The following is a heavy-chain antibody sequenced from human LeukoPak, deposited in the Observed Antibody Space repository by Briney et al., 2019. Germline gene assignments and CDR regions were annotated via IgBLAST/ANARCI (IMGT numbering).Heavy chain of an antibody. D-gene: IGHD6-19*01. CDR2: ISSSGSTI. CDR1: GFTFSDYY. J-gene: IGHJ6*02. V-gene: IGHV3-11*04. CDR3: AKEIAVSSPHYYYYYGMDV. Sequence: PGGSLRLSCAASGFTFSDYYMSWIRQAPGKGLEWVSYISSSGSTIYYADSVKGRFTISRDNSKNTLYLQMNSLRAEDTAVYYCAKEIAVSSPHYYYYYGMDVWGQGTTVTVSS.